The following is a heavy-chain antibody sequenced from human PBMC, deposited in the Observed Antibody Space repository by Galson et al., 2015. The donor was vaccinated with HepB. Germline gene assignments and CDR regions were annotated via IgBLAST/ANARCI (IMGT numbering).Heavy chain of an antibody. D-gene: IGHD2-2*02. J-gene: IGHJ5*02. CDR3: TTDVYYTTYWSWLDP. V-gene: IGHV3-15*05. Sequence: SLRLSCAASGFPFNNAWMTWVRQAPGMGLEWVGRIKSKTDGETIDYAAPVKGRFTISRDDSKNRLYLQMNSFKPEDTAVYYCTTDVYYTTYWSWLDPWGQGTLVTVSS. CDR1: GFPFNNAW. CDR2: IKSKTDGETI.